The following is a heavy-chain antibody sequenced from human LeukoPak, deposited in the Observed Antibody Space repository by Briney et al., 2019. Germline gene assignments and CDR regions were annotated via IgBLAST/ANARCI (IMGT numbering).Heavy chain of an antibody. Sequence: GGSLGLSCAASGFTFSSYAMHWVRQAPGKGLEWVAVISYDGSNKYYADSVKGRFTISRDNSKNTLYLQMNSLRAEDTAVYYCARDLNYYDSSHFIDYWGQGTLVTVSS. CDR3: ARDLNYYDSSHFIDY. D-gene: IGHD3-22*01. J-gene: IGHJ4*02. CDR1: GFTFSSYA. CDR2: ISYDGSNK. V-gene: IGHV3-30-3*01.